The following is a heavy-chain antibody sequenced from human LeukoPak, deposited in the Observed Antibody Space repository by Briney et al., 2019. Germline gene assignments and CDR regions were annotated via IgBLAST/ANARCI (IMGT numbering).Heavy chain of an antibody. D-gene: IGHD4-23*01. CDR2: FDPEDGET. CDR3: GALDYGGNAFDY. Sequence: GASVKVSCKVSGYTLTELSMHWVRQAPGKGLEWMGGFDPEDGETIYAQKFQGRVTMTEDTSTDTAYMELSSLRSEDTAVYYCGALDYGGNAFDYWGQGTLVTVSS. CDR1: GYTLTELS. J-gene: IGHJ4*02. V-gene: IGHV1-24*01.